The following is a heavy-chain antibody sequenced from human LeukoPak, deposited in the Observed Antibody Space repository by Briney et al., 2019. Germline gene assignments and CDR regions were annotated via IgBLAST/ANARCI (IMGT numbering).Heavy chain of an antibody. CDR2: IYYSGST. CDR3: ARHSGGSYYVDY. V-gene: IGHV4-39*01. D-gene: IGHD1-26*01. Sequence: SETLSLTCTVSGGSISSSSYYWGWIHQPPGKGLEWIGSIYYSGSTYYNPSLKSRVTISVDTSKNQFSLKLSSVTAADTAVYYCARHSGGSYYVDYWGQGTLVTVSS. CDR1: GGSISSSSYY. J-gene: IGHJ4*02.